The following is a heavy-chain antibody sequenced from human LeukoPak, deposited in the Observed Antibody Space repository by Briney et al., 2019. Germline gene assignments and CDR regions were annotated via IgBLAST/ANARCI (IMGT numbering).Heavy chain of an antibody. CDR1: GFTFSSYG. J-gene: IGHJ6*02. V-gene: IGHV3-33*01. D-gene: IGHD6-13*01. CDR2: IWYDGSNK. CDR3: ARESIAAAGNNYYYYGMDV. Sequence: GGSLRLSCAASGFTFSSYGMHWVRQAPGKGLEWVAVIWYDGSNKYYADSVKGRFTIPRDNSKNTLYLQMNSLRAEDTAVYYCARESIAAAGNNYYYYGMDVWGQGTTVTVSS.